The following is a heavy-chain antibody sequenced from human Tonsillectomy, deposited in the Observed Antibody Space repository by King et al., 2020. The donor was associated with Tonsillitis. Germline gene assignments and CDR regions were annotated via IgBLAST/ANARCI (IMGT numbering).Heavy chain of an antibody. V-gene: IGHV5-10-1*01. CDR2: IDPSDSYT. Sequence: EVQLVESGAEVKKPGESLRISCKGSGYSFTNYWISWVRQMPGKGLEWMGRIDPSDSYTNYSPSFQGHVTISTDKSISTAYLQWSSLKASDTAMYYCARHPYYHDSRGYSPAGENGFDIWGQGTMVTVSS. CDR1: GYSFTNYW. D-gene: IGHD3-22*01. J-gene: IGHJ3*02. CDR3: ARHPYYHDSRGYSPAGENGFDI.